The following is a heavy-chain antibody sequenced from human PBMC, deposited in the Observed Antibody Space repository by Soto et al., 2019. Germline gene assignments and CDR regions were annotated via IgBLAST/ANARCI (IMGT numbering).Heavy chain of an antibody. V-gene: IGHV3-30*03. J-gene: IGHJ6*03. CDR1: GFTFSSYL. Sequence: QVQLVESGGGVVQPGKSLRLSCAASGFTFSSYLMHWVRQAPGTGLEWVALISYDGSSKNYADSVKGRFTGSRDNSKNTLYLQMNSLRAEDTALYYCAFNWNDIYYMDVWGKGTTVTVSS. CDR2: ISYDGSSK. CDR3: AFNWNDIYYMDV. D-gene: IGHD1-1*01.